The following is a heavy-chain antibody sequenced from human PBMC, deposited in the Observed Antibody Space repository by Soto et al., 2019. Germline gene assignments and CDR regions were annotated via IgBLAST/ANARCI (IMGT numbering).Heavy chain of an antibody. CDR3: ARGGGDSNYSGGYYYYGMDV. V-gene: IGHV1-69*13. J-gene: IGHJ6*02. D-gene: IGHD4-4*01. CDR1: GGTFSSYA. Sequence: ASVKVSCKASGGTFSSYAISWVRQAPGQGLEWMGGIIPIFGTANYAQKFQGRVTITADESTSTTYMELSSLRSEDTAVYYCARGGGDSNYSGGYYYYGMDVWGQGTTVTVSS. CDR2: IIPIFGTA.